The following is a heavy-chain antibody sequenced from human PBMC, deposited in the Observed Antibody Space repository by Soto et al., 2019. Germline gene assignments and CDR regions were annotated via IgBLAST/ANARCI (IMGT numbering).Heavy chain of an antibody. CDR2: INHSGST. Sequence: PSATLSLTCAVYGESFSAYYWTWIRQPPGKGLEWIGEINHSGSTKYNPSLRSRVTVSVDTSKHQFSLKLSSVTAADTAMYYCARAREVVAARIYYYRMDVWGQGTTVT. CDR1: GESFSAYY. V-gene: IGHV4-34*01. CDR3: ARAREVVAARIYYYRMDV. J-gene: IGHJ6*02. D-gene: IGHD2-15*01.